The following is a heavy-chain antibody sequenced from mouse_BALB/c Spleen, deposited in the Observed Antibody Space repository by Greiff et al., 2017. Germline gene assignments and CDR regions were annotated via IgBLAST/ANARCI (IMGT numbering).Heavy chain of an antibody. Sequence: VQLVESGPGLVAPSQSLSITCTVSGFSLTSYGVHWVRQPPGKGLEWLGVIWAGGSTNYNSALMSRLSISKDNSKSQVFLKMNSLQTDDTAMYYCARGYGNRYYYAMDYWGQGTSVTVSS. CDR2: IWAGGST. V-gene: IGHV2-9*02. CDR1: GFSLTSYG. D-gene: IGHD2-10*02. CDR3: ARGYGNRYYYAMDY. J-gene: IGHJ4*01.